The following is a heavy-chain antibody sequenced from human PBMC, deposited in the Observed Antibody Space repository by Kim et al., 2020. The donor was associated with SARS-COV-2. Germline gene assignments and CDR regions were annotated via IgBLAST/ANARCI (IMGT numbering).Heavy chain of an antibody. Sequence: SETLSLTCTVSGGSISSSSYYWGWIRQPPGKGLEWIGSIYYSGSTYYNPSLKSRVTISVDTSKNQFSLKLSSVTAADTAVYYCARHFIGYCSSTSCRSGSYWGQGTLVTVSS. D-gene: IGHD2-2*01. V-gene: IGHV4-39*01. CDR3: ARHFIGYCSSTSCRSGSY. J-gene: IGHJ4*02. CDR1: GGSISSSSYY. CDR2: IYYSGST.